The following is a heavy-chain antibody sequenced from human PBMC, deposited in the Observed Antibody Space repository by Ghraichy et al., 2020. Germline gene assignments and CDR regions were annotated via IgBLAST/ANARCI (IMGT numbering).Heavy chain of an antibody. Sequence: ASVKVSCKASGYTFISYALHWVRQAPGQRLEWMGWIIAGNGNTQYAQKFQGRVTITRGTSASTAYMELSSLRSEDKAVYYCARLSRVHSSGWYYFDYWGQGTLVTVSS. CDR2: IIAGNGNT. CDR1: GYTFISYA. J-gene: IGHJ4*02. D-gene: IGHD6-19*01. V-gene: IGHV1-3*01. CDR3: ARLSRVHSSGWYYFDY.